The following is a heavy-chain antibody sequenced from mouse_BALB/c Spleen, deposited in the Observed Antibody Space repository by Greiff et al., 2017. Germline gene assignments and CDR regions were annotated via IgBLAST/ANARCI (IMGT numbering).Heavy chain of an antibody. D-gene: IGHD1-1*01. V-gene: IGHV14-3*02. CDR2: IDPANGNT. Sequence: VQLKESGAELVKPGASVKLSCTASGFNIKDTYMHWVKQRPEQGLEWIGRIDPANGNTKYDPKFQGKATITADTSSNTAYLQLSSLTSEDTAVYYCAYYYGSRGFDYWGQGTTLTVSS. J-gene: IGHJ2*01. CDR1: GFNIKDTY. CDR3: AYYYGSRGFDY.